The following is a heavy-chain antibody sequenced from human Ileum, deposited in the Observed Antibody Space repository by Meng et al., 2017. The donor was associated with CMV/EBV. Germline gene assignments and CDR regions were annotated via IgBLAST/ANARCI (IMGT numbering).Heavy chain of an antibody. Sequence: LRLSCTVAGDSISSSNYYWGWIRQPPGKGLDWIGSIYYTGSTYYTPSLKSRVTISIDTSKKHFSLKLSSVTAADTAVFYCARGRPGNTFDIWGQGTMVTVSS. CDR2: IYYTGST. CDR3: ARGRPGNTFDI. D-gene: IGHD3-10*01. J-gene: IGHJ3*02. CDR1: GDSISSSNYY. V-gene: IGHV4-39*07.